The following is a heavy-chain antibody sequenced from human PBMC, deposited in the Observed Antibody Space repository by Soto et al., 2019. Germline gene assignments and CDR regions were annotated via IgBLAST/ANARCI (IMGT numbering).Heavy chain of an antibody. Sequence: PSETLSLTCSVSGDSVSSYNYFWAWIRQPPGKGLEWIGDISHRGATNYNPSLKSRLTISLDTSKNHFSLKLTSVTAADKAVYYCRRTTSLGQWSGWFWGQGTLVTVSS. D-gene: IGHD3-10*01. CDR3: RRTTSLGQWSGWF. V-gene: IGHV4-61*03. CDR1: GDSVSSYNYF. CDR2: ISHRGAT. J-gene: IGHJ4*02.